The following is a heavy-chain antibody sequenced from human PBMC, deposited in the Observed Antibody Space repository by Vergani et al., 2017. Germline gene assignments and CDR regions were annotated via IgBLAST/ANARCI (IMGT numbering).Heavy chain of an antibody. CDR1: GYTFTSYG. Sequence: QVQLVQSGAEVKKPGASVKVSCKASGYTFTSYGISWVRQAPGQGLEWMGWISAYNGNTNYAQKLQGRVTITRDTSASTAYMKLSSLRAEDTAVYYCARVHYCGYSVWFDPWGQGTLVTVSS. D-gene: IGHD6-13*01. CDR3: ARVHYCGYSVWFDP. J-gene: IGHJ5*02. V-gene: IGHV1-18*01. CDR2: ISAYNGNT.